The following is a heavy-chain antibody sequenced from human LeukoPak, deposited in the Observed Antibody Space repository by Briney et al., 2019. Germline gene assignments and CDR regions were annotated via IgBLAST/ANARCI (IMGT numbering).Heavy chain of an antibody. CDR3: AIRFSSGTYYNL. V-gene: IGHV4-39*01. Sequence: SETLSLTCTVSGGSISSSSYYWGWFRQPPGKGLEWIATLYYSGNTYYNPSLKSRLTTSVDTSKEQLSLELSSVTATDTAVYYCAIRFSSGTYYNLWGQGTLVTVSS. CDR2: LYYSGNT. D-gene: IGHD3-10*01. J-gene: IGHJ4*02. CDR1: GGSISSSSYY.